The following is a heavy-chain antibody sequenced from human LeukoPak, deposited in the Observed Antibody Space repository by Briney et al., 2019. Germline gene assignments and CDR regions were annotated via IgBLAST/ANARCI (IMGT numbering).Heavy chain of an antibody. CDR3: ARDTMVRGVIDRWFDP. J-gene: IGHJ5*02. D-gene: IGHD3-10*01. Sequence: SVKVSFKASEGTFSSYAISWVRQAPGQGREWMGGIIPIFGTANYAQKLQGRVTITTDESTITAYMELSSLRSEDTAVYYCARDTMVRGVIDRWFDPWGQGTLVTVSS. V-gene: IGHV1-69*05. CDR1: EGTFSSYA. CDR2: IIPIFGTA.